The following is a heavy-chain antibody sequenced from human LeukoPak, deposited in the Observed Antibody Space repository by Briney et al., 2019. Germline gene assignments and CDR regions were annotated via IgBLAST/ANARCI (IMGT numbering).Heavy chain of an antibody. CDR3: ARVFSGGGSYHFDY. Sequence: GASVKVSCKASGYTFTSYDINWVRQATGQGLEWIGWMNPHGGNTGYAQKFQGRISITRDTSISTAYMELSSLRSEDTAVYYCARVFSGGGSYHFDYWDQGTLVIVSS. D-gene: IGHD3-16*02. CDR1: GYTFTSYD. V-gene: IGHV1-8*01. CDR2: MNPHGGNT. J-gene: IGHJ4*02.